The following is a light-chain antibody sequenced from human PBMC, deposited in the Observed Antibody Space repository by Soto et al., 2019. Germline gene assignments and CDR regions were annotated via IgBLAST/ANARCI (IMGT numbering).Light chain of an antibody. CDR1: QIISTY. V-gene: IGKV1-39*01. CDR3: QDSFSTLYT. J-gene: IGKJ2*01. Sequence: DIQMTQSPSSLSASVGDEVTITCRASQIISTYLNWYKQKPGKAPKLLINAALTLQARVPPRFSASGSGTDFTRTITGLQPEDFATEYYQDSFSTLYTFGQGTKVEIK. CDR2: AAL.